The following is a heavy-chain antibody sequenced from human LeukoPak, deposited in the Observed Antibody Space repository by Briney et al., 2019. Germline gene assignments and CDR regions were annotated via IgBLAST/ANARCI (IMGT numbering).Heavy chain of an antibody. CDR2: INPNSGGT. J-gene: IGHJ4*02. V-gene: IGHV1-2*02. Sequence: ASVKVSCKASGYTSTGYYMHWVRQAPGQGLEWMGWINPNSGGTNYAQIFQGRVTMTRDTSINTAYMELSRLRSDDTAVYYCARGGYFDSSGWDYWGQGTLVTVSS. CDR1: GYTSTGYY. D-gene: IGHD3-22*01. CDR3: ARGGYFDSSGWDY.